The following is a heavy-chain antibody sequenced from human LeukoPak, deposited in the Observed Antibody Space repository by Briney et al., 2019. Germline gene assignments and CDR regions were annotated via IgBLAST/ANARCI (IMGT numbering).Heavy chain of an antibody. CDR1: GFTFSSYW. CDR2: IKQDGSEK. CDR3: ARDPANWMYSSSSHY. J-gene: IGHJ4*02. D-gene: IGHD6-6*01. Sequence: GGSLRLSCAASGFTFSSYWMSWVRQAPGKGREWVANIKQDGSEKDYVDSVKGRFTISRDNAKNSLYLQMNSLRAEDTAVYYCARDPANWMYSSSSHYWGQGTLVTVSS. V-gene: IGHV3-7*01.